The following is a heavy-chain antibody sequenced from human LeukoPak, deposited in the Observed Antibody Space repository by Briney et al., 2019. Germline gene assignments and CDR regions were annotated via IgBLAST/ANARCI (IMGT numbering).Heavy chain of an antibody. Sequence: GGSLRLSCVGSGFTLTSYNMNWVRQTPETGLQWVSSISAGGENVYYAESVEGRFTISRDNSKNTLYLQMNSLRAEDTAVYYCASGSGSYRTPYYYMDVWGTGTTVTVSS. CDR2: ISAGGENV. V-gene: IGHV3-23*01. J-gene: IGHJ6*03. D-gene: IGHD3-10*01. CDR1: GFTLTSYN. CDR3: ASGSGSYRTPYYYMDV.